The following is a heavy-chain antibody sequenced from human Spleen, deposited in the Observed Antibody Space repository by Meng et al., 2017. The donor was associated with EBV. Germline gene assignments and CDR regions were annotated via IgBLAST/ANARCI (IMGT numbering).Heavy chain of an antibody. J-gene: IGHJ4*02. Sequence: QVQRQESGLGLGKPLDTLSITGSVSYVTGTRGEYYWTWIRQSPGKGLEWIGYIHYGGASNYNPSLKSRVTISLDTSKNQFSLRVNAVTAADTAVYFCARGHSSDWDYFFDSWGLGTLVTVSS. V-gene: IGHV4-61*08. CDR2: IHYGGAS. D-gene: IGHD6-19*01. CDR1: YVTGTRGEYY. CDR3: ARGHSSDWDYFFDS.